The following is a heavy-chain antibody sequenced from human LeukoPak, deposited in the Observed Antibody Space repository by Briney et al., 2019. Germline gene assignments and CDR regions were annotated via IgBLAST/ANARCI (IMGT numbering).Heavy chain of an antibody. Sequence: ASVKVSCKASGYTFTSYSISWVRQAPGQGLEWMGWISAYNGNTNYAQKLQGSVTMTTDTSTSTAYMELRSLRSDDTAVYYCARTPRGYSGHDSTFDPWGQGTLVTVSS. D-gene: IGHD5-12*01. J-gene: IGHJ5*02. CDR1: GYTFTSYS. V-gene: IGHV1-18*01. CDR2: ISAYNGNT. CDR3: ARTPRGYSGHDSTFDP.